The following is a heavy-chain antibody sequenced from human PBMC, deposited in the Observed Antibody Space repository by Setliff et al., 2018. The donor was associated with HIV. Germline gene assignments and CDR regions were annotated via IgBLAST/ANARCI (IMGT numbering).Heavy chain of an antibody. CDR3: ARDMGGGDWYFDL. CDR2: IYSSGST. D-gene: IGHD3-10*01. Sequence: PSETLSLTCTVSGGSLNSGYYYWSWVRQPAGKGLEWIGRIYSSGSTNYNPSLKSRVTISVDTSKNQFSLKLSSVTAADTAVYYCARDMGGGDWYFDLWGRGTLVTVSS. J-gene: IGHJ2*01. CDR1: GGSLNSGYYY. V-gene: IGHV4-61*02.